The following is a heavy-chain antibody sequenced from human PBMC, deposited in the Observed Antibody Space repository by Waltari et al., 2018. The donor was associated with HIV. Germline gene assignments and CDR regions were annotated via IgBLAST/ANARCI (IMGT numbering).Heavy chain of an antibody. D-gene: IGHD5-18*01. V-gene: IGHV3-30*01. J-gene: IGHJ4*02. CDR2: ISYDGSNK. CDR3: ARDNLNTAMAPGDY. CDR1: GFTFSSSA. Sequence: QVQLVESGGGVVQPGRSLRLSCAASGFTFSSSAMHWVRQAPGKGLEWVAVISYDGSNKYYADSVKGRFTISRDNSKNTLYLQMNSLRAEDTAVYYCARDNLNTAMAPGDYWGQGTLVTVSS.